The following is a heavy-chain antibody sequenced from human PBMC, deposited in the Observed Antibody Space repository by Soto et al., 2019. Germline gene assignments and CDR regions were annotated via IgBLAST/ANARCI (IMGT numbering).Heavy chain of an antibody. CDR1: GFTFSSYA. D-gene: IGHD6-13*01. J-gene: IGHJ4*02. CDR3: ASSIAAAGTFDY. CDR2: ISSNGGST. Sequence: GGSLRLSCAASGFTFSSYAMHWVRQAPGKGLEYVSAISSNGGSTYYANSVKGRFTISRDNSKNTLYLQMGSLRAEDMAVYYCASSIAAAGTFDYWGQGTLVTVSS. V-gene: IGHV3-64*01.